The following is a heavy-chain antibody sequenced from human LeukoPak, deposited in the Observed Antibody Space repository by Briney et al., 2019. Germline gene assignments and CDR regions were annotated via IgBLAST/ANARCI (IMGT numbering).Heavy chain of an antibody. J-gene: IGHJ6*03. V-gene: IGHV4-34*01. CDR3: ARKLGNFWSGYLDYYYMDV. CDR1: GGSFSGYY. D-gene: IGHD3-3*01. CDR2: INHSGST. Sequence: SETLSLTCAVYGGSFSGYYWSWIRQPPGKGLEWIGEINHSGSTNYNPSLKSRVTISVDTSKNQFSLKLSSVTAADTAVYYCARKLGNFWSGYLDYYYMDVWGKGTTVTVSS.